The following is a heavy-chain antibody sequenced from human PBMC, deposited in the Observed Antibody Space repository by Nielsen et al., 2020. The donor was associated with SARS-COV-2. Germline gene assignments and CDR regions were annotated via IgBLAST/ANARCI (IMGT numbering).Heavy chain of an antibody. CDR2: ISAYNGNT. CDR3: ARGGSWIQLWLYYYYGMDV. J-gene: IGHJ6*02. V-gene: IGHV1-18*01. D-gene: IGHD5-18*01. CDR1: GYTFTSYG. Sequence: ASVKVSCKASGYTFTSYGISWVRQAPGQGLEWMGWISAYNGNTNYAQKLQGRVTMTRDTSTSTVYMELSSLRSEDTAVYYCARGGSWIQLWLYYYYGMDVWGQGTTVTVSS.